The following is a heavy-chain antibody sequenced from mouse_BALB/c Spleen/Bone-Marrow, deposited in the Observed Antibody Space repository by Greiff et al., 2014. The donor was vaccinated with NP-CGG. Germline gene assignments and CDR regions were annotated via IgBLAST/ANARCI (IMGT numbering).Heavy chain of an antibody. J-gene: IGHJ1*01. D-gene: IGHD2-2*01. CDR3: AKQYGNDDWYFDV. Sequence: VMLVESGPGLVAPSQSLSITCTVSGFSLNDYGVSWIRQPPGKGLEWLGVIWGGGSTYYNSALKSRLSISKDNSKSQVFLKMNMLQTDDTAMYYCAKQYGNDDWYFDVWGAGTTVTVSA. CDR1: GFSLNDYG. V-gene: IGHV2-6-5*01. CDR2: IWGGGST.